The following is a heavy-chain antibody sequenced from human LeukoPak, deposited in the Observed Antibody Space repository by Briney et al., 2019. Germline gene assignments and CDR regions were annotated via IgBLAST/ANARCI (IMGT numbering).Heavy chain of an antibody. CDR3: AKDIGYTAMALFDY. CDR2: ISGSGGST. J-gene: IGHJ4*02. D-gene: IGHD5-18*01. CDR1: GFTVSSNY. V-gene: IGHV3-23*01. Sequence: GGSLRLSCAASGFTVSSNYMSWVRQAPGKGLEWVSAISGSGGSTYYADSVKGRFTISRDNSKNTLYLQMNSLRAEDTAVYYCAKDIGYTAMALFDYWGQGTLVTVSS.